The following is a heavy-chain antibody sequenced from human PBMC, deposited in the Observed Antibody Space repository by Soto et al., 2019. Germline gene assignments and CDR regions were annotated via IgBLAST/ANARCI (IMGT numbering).Heavy chain of an antibody. J-gene: IGHJ4*02. CDR2: INHSGST. V-gene: IGHV4-34*01. CDR1: GGSFSGYY. D-gene: IGHD3-9*01. CDR3: APIPYYDILTGYYLG. Sequence: QVQLQQWGAGLLKPSETLSLTCAVYGGSFSGYYWSWIRQPPGKGLEWIGEINHSGSTNYNPSLKSRFTISVDTSKNQFSLKLSSVTAADTAVYYCAPIPYYDILTGYYLGWGQGTLVTVSS.